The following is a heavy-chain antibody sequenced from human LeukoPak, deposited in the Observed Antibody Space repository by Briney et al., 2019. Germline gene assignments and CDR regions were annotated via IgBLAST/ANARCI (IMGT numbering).Heavy chain of an antibody. CDR3: AKDRYCSTTSCLYGMDV. J-gene: IGHJ6*02. V-gene: IGHV3-23*01. CDR2: ISSSGDST. Sequence: GSLRLSCAASGFTFSSYAMSWVRQAPGKGLEWVSAISSSGDSTYYADSVKGRFTISRDNSKSTLYLQMNSLRAEDTAVYYCAKDRYCSTTSCLYGMDVWGQGTTVTVSS. CDR1: GFTFSSYA. D-gene: IGHD2-2*01.